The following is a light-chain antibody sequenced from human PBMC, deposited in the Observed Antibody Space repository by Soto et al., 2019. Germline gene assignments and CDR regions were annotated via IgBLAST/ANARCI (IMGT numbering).Light chain of an antibody. Sequence: EIVMIQSPGTLCVSPGERAVLSCRASQNVAGDLAWYQQKPGQAPRLLIYGPSTRAAGIPSRFSGSGFETEFTLIISGLQSEDSAVYFCQQYKNWPITFGQGTRLEI. CDR1: QNVAGD. CDR3: QQYKNWPIT. CDR2: GPS. V-gene: IGKV3-15*01. J-gene: IGKJ5*01.